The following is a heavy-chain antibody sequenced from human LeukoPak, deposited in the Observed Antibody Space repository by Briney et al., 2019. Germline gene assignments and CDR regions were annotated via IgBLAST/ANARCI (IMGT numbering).Heavy chain of an antibody. CDR1: GYTFTSYD. D-gene: IGHD6-25*01. J-gene: IGHJ4*02. Sequence: ASVKVSCKASGYTFTSYDINWVRQATGQGLEWMGWMNPNSGNTGYAQKFQGRVTITRNTSISTAYMELSSLRSEDTAVYYCARHPFNIYSSGSWSPFDYWGQGTLVTVSS. V-gene: IGHV1-8*03. CDR3: ARHPFNIYSSGSWSPFDY. CDR2: MNPNSGNT.